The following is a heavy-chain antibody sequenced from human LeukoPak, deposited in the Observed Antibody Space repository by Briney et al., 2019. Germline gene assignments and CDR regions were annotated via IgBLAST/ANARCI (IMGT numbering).Heavy chain of an antibody. CDR2: IYPGDSDT. CDR1: GYTFPTFW. J-gene: IGHJ4*02. Sequence: GEALEISCKASGYTFPTFWIAWGRQVPGKGLEWMGIIYPGDSDTRYTPAFQGQVTISADKAINTAYLQWSGLKASDTAMYFCARLYDKSGYYADYWGQGSLVIVSS. V-gene: IGHV5-51*01. D-gene: IGHD3-22*01. CDR3: ARLYDKSGYYADY.